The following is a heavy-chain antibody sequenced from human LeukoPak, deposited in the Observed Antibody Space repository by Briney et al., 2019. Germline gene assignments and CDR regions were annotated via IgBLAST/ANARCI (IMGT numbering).Heavy chain of an antibody. V-gene: IGHV3-21*01. CDR2: ISSSSSYI. J-gene: IGHJ4*02. D-gene: IGHD5-18*01. CDR3: ASGGYSYGFVSDY. Sequence: PGGSLRLSCAASGFTFSTYWMHWVRQAPGKGLEWVSSISSSSSYIYYADSVKGRFTISRDNAKNSLYLQMNSLRAEDTAVYYCASGGYSYGFVSDYWGQGTLVTVSS. CDR1: GFTFSTYW.